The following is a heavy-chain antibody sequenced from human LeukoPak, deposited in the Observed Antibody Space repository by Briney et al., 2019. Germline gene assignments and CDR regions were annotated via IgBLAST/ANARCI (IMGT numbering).Heavy chain of an antibody. J-gene: IGHJ6*02. CDR3: ARVGGGSSGWYRYYYGMDV. CDR2: IYYSGST. Sequence: SGTLSLTCTVSGGSISSYYWSWIRQPPGKGLEWIGYIYYSGSTNYNPSLKSRVTISVDTSKNQFSLKLSSVTAADTAVYYCARVGGGSSGWYRYYYGMDVWGQGTTVTVSS. D-gene: IGHD6-19*01. CDR1: GGSISSYY. V-gene: IGHV4-59*01.